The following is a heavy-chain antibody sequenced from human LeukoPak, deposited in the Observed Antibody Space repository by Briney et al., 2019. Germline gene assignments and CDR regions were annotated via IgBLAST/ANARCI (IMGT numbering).Heavy chain of an antibody. J-gene: IGHJ4*02. Sequence: GASVKVSCKASGYTFTGYYMHWVRQAPRQGLEWMGWINPNSGGTNYAQKFQGRVTMTRDTSISTAYMELSRLRSDDTAVYYCARRGGRSDCSSTSCYVYWGQGTLVTVSS. CDR2: INPNSGGT. V-gene: IGHV1-2*02. D-gene: IGHD2-2*01. CDR1: GYTFTGYY. CDR3: ARRGGRSDCSSTSCYVY.